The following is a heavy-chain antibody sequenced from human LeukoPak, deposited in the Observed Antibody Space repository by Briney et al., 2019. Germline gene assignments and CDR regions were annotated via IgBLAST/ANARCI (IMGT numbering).Heavy chain of an antibody. D-gene: IGHD1-14*01. V-gene: IGHV1-46*01. CDR3: ARDLISAHDPDGY. CDR2: INPSGGST. CDR1: GYTFTSYY. Sequence: ASVKVSCKASGYTFTSYYMHWVRQAPGQGLEWMGIINPSGGSTNYAQKLQGRVTLTTDTSTSTAYMELRSLRSDDTAIYFCARDLISAHDPDGYWGQGTLVTVSS. J-gene: IGHJ4*02.